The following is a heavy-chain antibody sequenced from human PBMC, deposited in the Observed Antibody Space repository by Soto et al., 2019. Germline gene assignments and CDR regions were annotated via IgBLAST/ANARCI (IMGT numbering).Heavy chain of an antibody. CDR2: IKQDGSEK. CDR3: ARDQGIAVAAYYYYGMDV. Sequence: VQLVESGGGVVQPGRSLGLSCAASGFTFSSYWMSWVRQAPGKGLEWVANIKQDGSEKYYVDSVKGRFTISRDNAKNSLYLQMNSLRAEDTAVYYCARDQGIAVAAYYYYGMDVWGQGTTVTVSS. J-gene: IGHJ6*02. V-gene: IGHV3-7*03. CDR1: GFTFSSYW. D-gene: IGHD6-19*01.